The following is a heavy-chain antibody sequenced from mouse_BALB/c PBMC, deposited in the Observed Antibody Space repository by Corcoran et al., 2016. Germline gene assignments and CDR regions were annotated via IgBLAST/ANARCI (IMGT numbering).Heavy chain of an antibody. CDR3: ARRATTVDWYFDV. J-gene: IGHJ1*01. CDR2: INPSTGYT. CDR1: GYTFTSYW. D-gene: IGHD1-1*01. V-gene: IGHV1-7*01. Sequence: QVQLQQSGAELAKPGASVKMSCKASGYTFTSYWMHWVKQRPGQGLEWIGYINPSTGYTEYNQKFKDKATLTADKSSSTAYMQLSSLTSEDSAVDYCARRATTVDWYFDVWGAGTTVTVSS.